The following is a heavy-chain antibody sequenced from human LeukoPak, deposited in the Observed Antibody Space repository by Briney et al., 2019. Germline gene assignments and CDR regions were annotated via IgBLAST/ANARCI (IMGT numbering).Heavy chain of an antibody. CDR3: ATASAETGTFVY. V-gene: IGHV3-74*01. J-gene: IGHJ4*02. D-gene: IGHD6-19*01. CDR2: ISSDGTSA. CDR1: GFTFSSYA. Sequence: GRSLRLSCAASGFTFSSYAMHWVRQAPGKGPEWVSRISSDGTSATYAESVMGQFTISRDNAKNTVYLQMYSVRVEDTAVYYCATASAETGTFVYWGQGTLVTVSS.